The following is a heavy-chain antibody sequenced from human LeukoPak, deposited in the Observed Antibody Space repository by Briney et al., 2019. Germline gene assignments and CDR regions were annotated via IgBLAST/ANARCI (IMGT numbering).Heavy chain of an antibody. Sequence: GALRLSCAASGFTFDDYGMSWVRQAPGKGLEWVSSISGSSSYIYYADSVKGRFTISRDNAKNSLYLQMHSLRAEDTAVYYCARVVWGQLTYYFDYWGQGTLVTVSS. D-gene: IGHD3-16*01. CDR1: GFTFDDYG. CDR3: ARVVWGQLTYYFDY. V-gene: IGHV3-21*01. J-gene: IGHJ4*02. CDR2: ISGSSSYI.